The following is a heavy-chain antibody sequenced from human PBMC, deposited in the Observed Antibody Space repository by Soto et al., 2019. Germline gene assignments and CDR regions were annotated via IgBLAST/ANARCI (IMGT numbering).Heavy chain of an antibody. Sequence: QVQLVQSGAEVKKPGASVKVSCKASGYTFIGYYIHWVRQAPGQGLEWMGRINPRSGDTTYAQKFQGRLTMTRDKSISTAYMELSSLRSDDTAVYYCGRDGVGATPLGWFDPWGQGSLVTVSS. CDR2: INPRSGDT. D-gene: IGHD1-26*01. V-gene: IGHV1-2*06. CDR3: GRDGVGATPLGWFDP. CDR1: GYTFIGYY. J-gene: IGHJ5*02.